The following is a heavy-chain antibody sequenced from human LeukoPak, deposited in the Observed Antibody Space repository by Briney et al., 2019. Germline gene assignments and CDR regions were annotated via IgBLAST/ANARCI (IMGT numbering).Heavy chain of an antibody. Sequence: GSLRLSCAASGFTFSNYGMHWVRQAPGKGLEWVADIWFDKNQHFADSVKGRFAISRDNSKNTVYLQINSLRAEDTAVYYCARDRHCVNGVCHSPPGMDVWGQGTTVTVSS. V-gene: IGHV3-33*08. CDR2: IWFDKNQ. CDR1: GFTFSNYG. D-gene: IGHD2-8*01. J-gene: IGHJ6*02. CDR3: ARDRHCVNGVCHSPPGMDV.